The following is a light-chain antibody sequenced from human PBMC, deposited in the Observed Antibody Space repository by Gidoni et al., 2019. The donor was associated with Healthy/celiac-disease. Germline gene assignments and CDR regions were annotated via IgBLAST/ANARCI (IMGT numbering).Light chain of an antibody. J-gene: IGKJ2*01. Sequence: IKMTHSPSTLSASVGDRVTITCRASQSISSWLAWYQQKPGKAPKLLIYKASSLESGVPSRFSGSGSGTEFTLTISSLQPDDFATYYCQQYNSYSPTFGHGTKLEIK. V-gene: IGKV1-5*03. CDR2: KAS. CDR3: QQYNSYSPT. CDR1: QSISSW.